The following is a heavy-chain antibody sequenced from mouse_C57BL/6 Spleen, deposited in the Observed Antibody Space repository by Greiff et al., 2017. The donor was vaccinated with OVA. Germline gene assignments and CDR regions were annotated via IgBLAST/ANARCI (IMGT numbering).Heavy chain of an antibody. Sequence: VQLQQSGPELVKPGASVKISCKASGYAFSSSWMNWVKQRPGKGLEWIGRIYPGDGDTNYNGKFKGKATLTADKSSSTAYMQLSSLTSEDSAVYLCARGDYYGTHWGQGTTLTVSS. CDR2: IYPGDGDT. J-gene: IGHJ2*01. D-gene: IGHD1-1*01. V-gene: IGHV1-82*01. CDR3: ARGDYYGTH. CDR1: GYAFSSSW.